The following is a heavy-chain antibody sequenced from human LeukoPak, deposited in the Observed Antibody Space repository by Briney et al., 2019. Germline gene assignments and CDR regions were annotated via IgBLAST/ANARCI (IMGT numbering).Heavy chain of an antibody. CDR3: ARDVTRDILTGFSSYYYGMDV. J-gene: IGHJ6*02. D-gene: IGHD3-9*01. CDR1: GYTFTSYG. Sequence: ASVKVSCKASGYTFTSYGISWVRQAPGQGLEWMGWISAYNGNTNYAQKLQGRVTMTTDTSTSTAYMELRSLRSDDTAVCYCARDVTRDILTGFSSYYYGMDVWGQGTTVTVSS. V-gene: IGHV1-18*01. CDR2: ISAYNGNT.